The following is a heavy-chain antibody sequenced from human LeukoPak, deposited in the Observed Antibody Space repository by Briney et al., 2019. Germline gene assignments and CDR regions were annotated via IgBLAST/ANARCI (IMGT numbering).Heavy chain of an antibody. Sequence: GGSLRLSCAASGFTLSSYEMNWVRQAPGKGLEWVSYISSGGGTIYYADSVKGRFTISRDNAKTSLFLQINSLRADETAVYYCAREEYGDSYPYWGQGTLVTVSS. D-gene: IGHD4-17*01. CDR2: ISSGGGTI. CDR3: AREEYGDSYPY. J-gene: IGHJ4*02. CDR1: GFTLSSYE. V-gene: IGHV3-48*03.